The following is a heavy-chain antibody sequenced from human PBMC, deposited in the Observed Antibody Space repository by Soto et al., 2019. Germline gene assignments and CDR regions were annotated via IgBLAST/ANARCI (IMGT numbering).Heavy chain of an antibody. CDR2: IDYDGTTT. D-gene: IGHD1-26*01. CDR3: TRAYLGRLPRRADYYYAMDV. J-gene: IGHJ6*02. CDR1: GFSFDSYW. V-gene: IGHV3-74*01. Sequence: EVRLVESGGGLVQPGGSLRLSCVVSGFSFDSYWMHWVRQAPGQGPVWVSRIDYDGTTTNYADFVKGRFTVSRDNARNTLHLQMNSLRPNDTAVYYCTRAYLGRLPRRADYYYAMDVWGRGTTVTVSS.